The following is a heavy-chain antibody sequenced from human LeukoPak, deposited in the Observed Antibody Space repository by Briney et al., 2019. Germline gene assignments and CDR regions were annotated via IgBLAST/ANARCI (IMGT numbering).Heavy chain of an antibody. Sequence: PSETLSLTCSVSGYLINSGYCWGWFRQSPGRGLEWIGSIYSTGVTYDKRSLKRRVSISVDPSKNQFSLKLRSVTAADTAVYYCASRATVANIYFDSWGQGNLVTVSS. CDR2: IYSTGVT. CDR1: GYLINSGYC. J-gene: IGHJ4*02. D-gene: IGHD5-12*01. CDR3: ASRATVANIYFDS. V-gene: IGHV4-38-2*02.